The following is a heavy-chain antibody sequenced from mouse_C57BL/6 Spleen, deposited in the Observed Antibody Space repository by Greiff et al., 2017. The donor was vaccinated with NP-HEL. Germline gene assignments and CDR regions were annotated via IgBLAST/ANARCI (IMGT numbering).Heavy chain of an antibody. CDR1: GYTFTSYW. Sequence: VQLQQPGAELVKPGASVKLSCKASGYTFTSYWMHWVKQRPGQGLEWIGMIHPNSGSTNYNEKFKSKATLTVDKSSSTAYMQLSSLTSEDSAVYYCARSPYYDYDGAMDYWGQGTSVTVSS. CDR3: ARSPYYDYDGAMDY. CDR2: IHPNSGST. V-gene: IGHV1-64*01. J-gene: IGHJ4*01. D-gene: IGHD2-4*01.